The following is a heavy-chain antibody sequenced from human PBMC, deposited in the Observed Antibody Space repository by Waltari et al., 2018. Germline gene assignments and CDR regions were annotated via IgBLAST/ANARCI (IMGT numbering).Heavy chain of an antibody. Sequence: QVQLVESGGILVKPGGSLRLSCAASGFTFSDYHMTWIRQAPGKGLEWISYISSSGRTIYYADSVKGRFTISRDNAKNSLYLQVNSLRAEDSAVYYCARRGYYYSSSGYYYYFDYWGQGTLVTVSS. CDR3: ARRGYYYSSSGYYYYFDY. D-gene: IGHD3-22*01. J-gene: IGHJ4*02. V-gene: IGHV3-11*04. CDR2: ISSSGRTI. CDR1: GFTFSDYH.